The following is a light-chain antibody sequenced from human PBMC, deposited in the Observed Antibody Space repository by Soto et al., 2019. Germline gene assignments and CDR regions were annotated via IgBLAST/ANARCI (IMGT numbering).Light chain of an antibody. J-gene: IGKJ2*01. CDR3: QQTYSPSYT. Sequence: DIQMTQSPSSLSASVGDRVTITCRASRDTRNYLNWYQQKSGTAPKVLIYGASNLQSGVPSRFSGSGSGTDFTLTISSLQPEDFATYYCQQTYSPSYTFGQGTDLEIK. CDR2: GAS. V-gene: IGKV1-39*01. CDR1: RDTRNY.